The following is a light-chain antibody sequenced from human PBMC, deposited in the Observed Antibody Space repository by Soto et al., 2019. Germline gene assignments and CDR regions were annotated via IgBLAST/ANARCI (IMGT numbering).Light chain of an antibody. V-gene: IGKV3-20*01. Sequence: EIVLTQSPSTLSLSPGESATLSCSAIQRVNSGYIAWFQQKPGRAPRILIYGTSGMATGIPDRFSGNGYLTDFTLTISRVEPEGSAVYYCQQYGDSVFTFAPGTKVEIK. CDR3: QQYGDSVFT. CDR1: QRVNSGY. CDR2: GTS. J-gene: IGKJ3*01.